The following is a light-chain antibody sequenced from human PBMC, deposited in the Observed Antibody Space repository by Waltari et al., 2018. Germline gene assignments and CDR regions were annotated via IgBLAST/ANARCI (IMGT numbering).Light chain of an antibody. CDR3: ATWDSSLSGGV. V-gene: IGLV1-51*01. J-gene: IGLJ2*01. Sequence: HSVLTQPPSVSAAPGQDVTLFCSGSSSNIGNNYVSWYQQVPGTAPKLLIFDNNERPSGIPDRFSGSKSGTSATLDITGLQTGDEAHYYCATWDSSLSGGVFGGGTKVTVL. CDR1: SSNIGNNY. CDR2: DNN.